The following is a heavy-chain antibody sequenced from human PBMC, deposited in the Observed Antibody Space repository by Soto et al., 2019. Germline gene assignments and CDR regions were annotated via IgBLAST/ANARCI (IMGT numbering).Heavy chain of an antibody. V-gene: IGHV1-69*12. CDR2: ILPVFGTS. Sequence: QLHLVQSGSEVKKPGSSVRVSCKTSGGTLSNYGLSWVRLAPGQGLEWMGGILPVFGTSNYAQKLQDRLTITADESTNTAYMDLTSLTSDDTAVYYCAREPSRYQSYYFDYWGQGTLVTVSS. D-gene: IGHD2-2*01. CDR3: AREPSRYQSYYFDY. CDR1: GGTLSNYG. J-gene: IGHJ4*02.